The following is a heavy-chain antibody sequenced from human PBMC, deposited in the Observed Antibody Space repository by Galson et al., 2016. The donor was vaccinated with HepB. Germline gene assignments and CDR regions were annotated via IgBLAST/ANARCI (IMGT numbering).Heavy chain of an antibody. D-gene: IGHD1-20*01. CDR1: GYIFRRHG. CDR3: ARGDITGTEIAVLHF. J-gene: IGHJ4*01. CDR2: ISGYNGDI. V-gene: IGHV1-18*01. Sequence: SVKVSCKASGYIFRRHGVNWVRQAPGQGLQWMGWISGYNGDIKYAQEFQGRVLMTTDTSTSTAFLELRGLTFDDTAVYYCARGDITGTEIAVLHFWGQGTLVTVSS.